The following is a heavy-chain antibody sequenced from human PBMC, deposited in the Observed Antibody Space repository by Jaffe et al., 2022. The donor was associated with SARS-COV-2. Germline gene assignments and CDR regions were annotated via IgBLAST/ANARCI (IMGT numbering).Heavy chain of an antibody. CDR2: ISSSSSYI. J-gene: IGHJ4*02. Sequence: EVQLVESGGGLVKPGGSLRLSCAASGFTFSSYSMNWVRQAPGKGLEWVSSISSSSSYIYYADSVKGRFTISRDNAKNSLYLQMNSLRAEDTAVYYCAREPYDSSGYYTYWGQGTLVTVSS. CDR3: AREPYDSSGYYTY. V-gene: IGHV3-21*01. D-gene: IGHD3-22*01. CDR1: GFTFSSYS.